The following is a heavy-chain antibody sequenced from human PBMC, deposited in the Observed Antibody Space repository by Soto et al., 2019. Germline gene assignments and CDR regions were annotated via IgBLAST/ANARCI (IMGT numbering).Heavy chain of an antibody. V-gene: IGHV3-30*18. Sequence: QVQLVESGGGVVQPGRSLRLSCAASGFTFSSYGMHWVRQAPGKGLEWVAVISYDGSNKYYADSVKGRFTISRDNSKNTLYLQMNSLRAEDTAVYYCAKSELYWYFDLWGRGTLVTVSS. J-gene: IGHJ2*01. CDR3: AKSELYWYFDL. CDR1: GFTFSSYG. D-gene: IGHD3-10*01. CDR2: ISYDGSNK.